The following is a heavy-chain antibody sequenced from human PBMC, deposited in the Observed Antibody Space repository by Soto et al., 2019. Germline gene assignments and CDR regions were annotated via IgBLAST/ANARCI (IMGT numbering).Heavy chain of an antibody. CDR2: IIPIFGTA. Sequence: GASVKVSCKASGGTFSSYAISWVRQAPGQGLEWMGGIIPIFGTANYAQKFQGRVTITADESTSTAYMELSSLRSEDTAVYYCARPRNSGYSFLFDYWGQGTLVTVSS. V-gene: IGHV1-69*13. J-gene: IGHJ4*02. CDR1: GGTFSSYA. D-gene: IGHD5-18*01. CDR3: ARPRNSGYSFLFDY.